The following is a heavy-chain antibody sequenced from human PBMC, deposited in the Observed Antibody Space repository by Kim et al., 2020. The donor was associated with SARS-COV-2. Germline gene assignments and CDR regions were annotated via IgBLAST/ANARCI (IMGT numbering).Heavy chain of an antibody. V-gene: IGHV3-21*01. CDR3: ARDRLAKNYSSSWYKYYGMDV. CDR2: ISSSSSYI. D-gene: IGHD6-13*01. Sequence: GGSLRLSCAASGFTFSSYSMNWVRQAPGKGLEWVSSISSSSSYIYYADSVKGRFTISRDNAKNSLYLQMNSLRAEDTAVYYCARDRLAKNYSSSWYKYYGMDVWGQGTTVTVSS. CDR1: GFTFSSYS. J-gene: IGHJ6*02.